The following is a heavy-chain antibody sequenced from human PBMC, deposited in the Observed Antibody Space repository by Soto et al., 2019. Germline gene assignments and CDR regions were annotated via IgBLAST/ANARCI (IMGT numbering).Heavy chain of an antibody. CDR2: ISGSGGRT. CDR1: GFTFSNYA. V-gene: IGHV3-23*01. D-gene: IGHD2-15*01. Sequence: GGSLRLSCAASGFTFSNYAMSWVRQAPGKGLEWVSVISGSGGRTYYADSVKGRFTISRDSSKNTLYLQMNSLRAEDTAVYYCAKDADCSSGSCYFDYWGQGTLVTVSS. J-gene: IGHJ4*02. CDR3: AKDADCSSGSCYFDY.